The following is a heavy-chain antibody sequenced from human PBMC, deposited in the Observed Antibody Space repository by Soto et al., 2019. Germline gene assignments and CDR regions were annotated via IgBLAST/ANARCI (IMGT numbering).Heavy chain of an antibody. V-gene: IGHV4-34*01. J-gene: IGHJ6*02. CDR3: ARSENRNSVYGVDV. CDR2: INHRRSY. Sequence: PSETLSLTCAVNGGSLSGYDWSWIRQSPGKGLEWIGEINHRRSYDYNPSLKSRVTLSIDASMNHVTLELTSVTAADTAVYYCARSENRNSVYGVDVWGQGTAVTVSS. D-gene: IGHD1-7*01. CDR1: GGSLSGYD.